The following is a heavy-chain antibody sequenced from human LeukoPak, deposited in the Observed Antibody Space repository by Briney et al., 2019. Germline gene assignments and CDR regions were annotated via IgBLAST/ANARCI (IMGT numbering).Heavy chain of an antibody. V-gene: IGHV1-69*06. CDR3: VRLGYGTDAGDDFDY. CDR1: GGTFSSYA. J-gene: IGHJ4*02. CDR2: IIPIFGTA. D-gene: IGHD4-17*01. Sequence: ASVKVSCKASGGTFSSYAISWVRQAPGQGLEWMGGIIPIFGTANYAQKFQGRVTITADKSTSTAYMELSSLRSEDTAVYYCVRLGYGTDAGDDFDYWGQGTLVTVSS.